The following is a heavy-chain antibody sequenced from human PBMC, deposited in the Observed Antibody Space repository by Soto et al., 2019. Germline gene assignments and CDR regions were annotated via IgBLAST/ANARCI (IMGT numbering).Heavy chain of an antibody. D-gene: IGHD3-16*01. CDR3: ARGHNLGGSTFDI. V-gene: IGHV4-59*11. J-gene: IGHJ3*02. Sequence: SETLSLTCNASGGSIFSHYRGWIRQPPGKGLEYIGYIYYSGSTNYNPSLKSRVTISVDMSREQFSLKLTSVTAADTAVYYCARGHNLGGSTFDIWGQGTSVTVSS. CDR2: IYYSGST. CDR1: GGSIFSHY.